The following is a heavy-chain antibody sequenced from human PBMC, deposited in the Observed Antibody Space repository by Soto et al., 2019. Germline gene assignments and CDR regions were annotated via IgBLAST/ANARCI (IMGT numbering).Heavy chain of an antibody. D-gene: IGHD3-10*01. CDR3: AKALLWFGELLYYYYYYGMDV. V-gene: IGHV3-23*01. Sequence: GGSLRLSCAASGFTFSSYAMSWVRQAPGKGLEWVSAISGSGGSTYYADSVQGRFTISRDNSKNTLYLQMNSLRAEDTAVYYCAKALLWFGELLYYYYYYGMDVWGQGTTVTVSS. CDR2: ISGSGGST. CDR1: GFTFSSYA. J-gene: IGHJ6*02.